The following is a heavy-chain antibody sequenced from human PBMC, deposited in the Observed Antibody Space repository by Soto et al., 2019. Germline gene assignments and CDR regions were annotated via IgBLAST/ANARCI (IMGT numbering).Heavy chain of an antibody. V-gene: IGHV1-69*13. J-gene: IGHJ5*02. Sequence: SVKVSCKASGGTFSSYAISWVRQAPGQGLEWMGGIIPIFGTANYAQKFQGRVTITADESTSTAYMELSTLRSEDTAVYSCARVLDGWFDPWGQGTLGTVSS. CDR2: IIPIFGTA. CDR1: GGTFSSYA. D-gene: IGHD1-1*01. CDR3: ARVLDGWFDP.